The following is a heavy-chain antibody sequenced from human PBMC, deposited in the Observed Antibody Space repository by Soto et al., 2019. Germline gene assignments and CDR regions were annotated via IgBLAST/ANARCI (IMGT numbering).Heavy chain of an antibody. CDR3: ARWSGYYYYFDY. D-gene: IGHD5-12*01. Sequence: QVQLVQSGAEVKKPGASVKVSCEASGYTFNNYAMHWVRQAPGQRLAWMGYISGGNGNTKYSEKLEGRVAITRDTPASTAYLELSSLSSEGTAVYYCARWSGYYYYFDYWGQGTLVIVSS. CDR2: ISGGNGNT. CDR1: GYTFNNYA. V-gene: IGHV1-3*01. J-gene: IGHJ4*02.